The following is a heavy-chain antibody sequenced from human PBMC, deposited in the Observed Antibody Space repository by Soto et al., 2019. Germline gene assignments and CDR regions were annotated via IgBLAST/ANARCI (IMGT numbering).Heavy chain of an antibody. CDR2: IYWAHDK. J-gene: IGHJ4*02. CDR3: AHLSDYYYLDY. V-gene: IGHV2-5*02. CDR1: GLSLSTSGVG. Sequence: QITLKESGPTLGKPTQALTLTCSLPGLSLSTSGVGVVWIRQPPGKALEWLGLIYWAHDKRYSPFLKSRLTITNGTPKNQVVLTLTNMDPVDTARYYCAHLSDYYYLDYWGQGTLVTVSS. D-gene: IGHD3-22*01.